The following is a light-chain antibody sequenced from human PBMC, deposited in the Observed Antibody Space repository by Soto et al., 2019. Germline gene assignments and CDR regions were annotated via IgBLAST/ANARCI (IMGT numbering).Light chain of an antibody. CDR1: QSVSRH. CDR2: DAS. Sequence: EVVLTQSPATLSLSPGERATLSCRASQSVSRHLAWYQQKPGQAPRLLILDASDRATGIPARFSGSGSGTNFTLTISSLEPEDFAVYYCQQYGSSPWTFGQGTKVEIK. V-gene: IGKV3-11*01. CDR3: QQYGSSPWT. J-gene: IGKJ1*01.